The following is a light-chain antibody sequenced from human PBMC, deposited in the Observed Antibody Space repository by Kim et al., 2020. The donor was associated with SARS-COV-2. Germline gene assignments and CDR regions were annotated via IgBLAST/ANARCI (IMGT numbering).Light chain of an antibody. Sequence: VSRGASPTRTGRASQSVSSNLAWYQQQPGQAPRLLIYGATTRAAGIPTRFSGSWSGAEFTLTISSLQSEDFAVYYWQQYNNWPITFGQGTRLEIK. V-gene: IGKV3-15*01. CDR2: GAT. CDR3: QQYNNWPIT. CDR1: QSVSSN. J-gene: IGKJ5*01.